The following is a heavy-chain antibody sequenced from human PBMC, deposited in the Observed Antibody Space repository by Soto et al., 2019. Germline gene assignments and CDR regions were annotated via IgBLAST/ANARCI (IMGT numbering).Heavy chain of an antibody. V-gene: IGHV3-7*01. Sequence: GGSLRLSCAASGFTFSNFWVNCVRQAPGKGLEWVANIKEDGTAKYYLDSVKGRFTVSRDNVKNSLYLQMNSLRAEDTAMYYCTTDRGYLTFDYWGPGTLVTVSS. CDR3: TTDRGYLTFDY. CDR1: GFTFSNFW. D-gene: IGHD3-22*01. CDR2: IKEDGTAK. J-gene: IGHJ4*02.